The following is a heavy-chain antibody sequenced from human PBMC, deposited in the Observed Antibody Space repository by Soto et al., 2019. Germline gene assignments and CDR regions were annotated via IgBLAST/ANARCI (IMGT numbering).Heavy chain of an antibody. V-gene: IGHV4-31*03. Sequence: KPSETLSLTCTVSGGSISSNYYWSWIRQHPGKGLEWIGYIYYSGSTSYNASLKSRLIISVDTSKNQFSLKLTSVTAADTAVYYCARGNRLSYGYHYDFDYWGQGTLVTVSS. D-gene: IGHD3-22*01. CDR3: ARGNRLSYGYHYDFDY. CDR2: IYYSGST. J-gene: IGHJ4*02. CDR1: GGSISSNYY.